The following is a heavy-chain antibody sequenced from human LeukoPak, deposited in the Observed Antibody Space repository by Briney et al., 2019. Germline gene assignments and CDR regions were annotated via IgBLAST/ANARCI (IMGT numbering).Heavy chain of an antibody. CDR1: GGSFSGYY. J-gene: IGHJ4*02. CDR2: INHSGST. V-gene: IGHV4-34*01. CDR3: ARGSAMVRGVDY. Sequence: SETLSLTCAVYGGSFSGYYWSWIRQPPGKGLEWIGEINHSGSTNYNPSHKSRVTISVDTSKNQFSLKLSSVTAADTAVYYCARGSAMVRGVDYWGQGTLVTVSS. D-gene: IGHD3-10*01.